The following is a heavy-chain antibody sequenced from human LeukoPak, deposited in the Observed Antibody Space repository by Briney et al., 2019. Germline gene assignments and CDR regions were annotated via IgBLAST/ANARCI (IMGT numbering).Heavy chain of an antibody. CDR3: AKGACRITMVRGVNCDAFDI. D-gene: IGHD3-10*01. CDR2: ISFSGGST. J-gene: IGHJ3*02. Sequence: PGGSLRLSCAASGFTFSSYAMSWVRQPPGKGLDWVSTISFSGGSTYYADSVKGRFTISRDNSKNTLYLQMNSLRAEDTAVYYCAKGACRITMVRGVNCDAFDIWGQGTMVTVSS. V-gene: IGHV3-23*01. CDR1: GFTFSSYA.